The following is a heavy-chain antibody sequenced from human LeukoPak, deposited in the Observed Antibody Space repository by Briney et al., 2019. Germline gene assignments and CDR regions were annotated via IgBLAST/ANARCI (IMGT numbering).Heavy chain of an antibody. V-gene: IGHV3-30*03. J-gene: IGHJ4*02. CDR1: GFIFSHFG. CDR2: ISYDGSDQ. Sequence: PGGSLRLSCAASGFIFSHFGMDWVRQAPGKGLEWVAVISYDGSDQQYADSVKGRFTISRDNAKNSLYLQMNSLRAEDTAVYYCARDSSSTQQLWFVYWGQGTLVTVSS. D-gene: IGHD5-18*01. CDR3: ARDSSSTQQLWFVY.